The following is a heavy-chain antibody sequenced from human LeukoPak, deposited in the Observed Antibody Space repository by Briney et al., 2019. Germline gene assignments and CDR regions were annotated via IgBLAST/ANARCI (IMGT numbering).Heavy chain of an antibody. CDR3: ASYFIYDYVWGRGEYYFDY. Sequence: PSETLSLTCTVSGGSISSSSYYWGWIRQPPGKGLEWIGSIYYSGSTYYNPSLKSRVTISVDTSKNQFSLKLSSVTAADTAVYYCASYFIYDYVWGRGEYYFDYWGQGTLVTVSS. CDR2: IYYSGST. D-gene: IGHD3-16*01. CDR1: GGSISSSSYY. V-gene: IGHV4-39*07. J-gene: IGHJ4*02.